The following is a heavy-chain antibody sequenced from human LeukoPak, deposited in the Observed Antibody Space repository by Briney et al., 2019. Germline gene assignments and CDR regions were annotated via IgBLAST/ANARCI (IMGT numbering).Heavy chain of an antibody. CDR3: AKDQDRYYYDSSGPQYFDY. Sequence: PGGSLRLSCAASGFTFSSYAMSWVRQAPGKGLEWVSAISGSGGSTYYADSVKGRFTISRDNSKNTLYLQMNSLRAEDTAVYYCAKDQDRYYYDSSGPQYFDYWGQGTLVTVSS. J-gene: IGHJ4*02. CDR1: GFTFSSYA. CDR2: ISGSGGST. V-gene: IGHV3-23*01. D-gene: IGHD3-22*01.